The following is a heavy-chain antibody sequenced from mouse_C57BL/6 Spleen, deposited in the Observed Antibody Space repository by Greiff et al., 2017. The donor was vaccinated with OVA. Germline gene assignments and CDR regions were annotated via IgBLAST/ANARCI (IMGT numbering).Heavy chain of an antibody. J-gene: IGHJ4*01. V-gene: IGHV5-17*01. CDR1: GFTFSDYG. CDR3: AREVYDGYHAMDY. CDR2: ISSGSSTI. Sequence: DVKLVESGGGLVQPGGSLTLSCAASGFTFSDYGMPWVRQAPEKGLEWVAYISSGSSTIYYADTVKGRFTISRDNAKNTLFLQMTSLRSEDTAMYYGAREVYDGYHAMDYWGQGTSVTVSS. D-gene: IGHD2-3*01.